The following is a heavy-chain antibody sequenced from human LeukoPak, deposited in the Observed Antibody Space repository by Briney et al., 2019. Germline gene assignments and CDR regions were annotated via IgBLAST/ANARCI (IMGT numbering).Heavy chain of an antibody. CDR2: ISGGGDST. V-gene: IGHV3-23*01. CDR3: AKRECTGTICYDNY. Sequence: GGSLRLSCAASGFTFSGYAMTWVRQTPGKGLEWVSVISGGGDSTDYADSMKGRFTISRDNSKNTLYLQMNSLRAEDTALYYCAKRECTGTICYDNYWGQGTLVTVSS. J-gene: IGHJ4*02. D-gene: IGHD2-2*01. CDR1: GFTFSGYA.